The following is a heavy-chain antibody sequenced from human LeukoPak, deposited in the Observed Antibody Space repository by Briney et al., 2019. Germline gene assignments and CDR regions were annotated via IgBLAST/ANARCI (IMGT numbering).Heavy chain of an antibody. V-gene: IGHV4-39*07. D-gene: IGHD3-10*01. CDR2: ISYSGSI. CDR1: GASISSSSYY. CDR3: ARIGVRSVIIFGVFDY. Sequence: SETLSLTCSVSGASISSSSYYWGWIRRPPGKGLEWIGRISYSGSIFYRPSLESRLTISADTSKNQFSLKLSFVTATDTAVYYCARIGVRSVIIFGVFDYWGQGIRVTVSS. J-gene: IGHJ4*02.